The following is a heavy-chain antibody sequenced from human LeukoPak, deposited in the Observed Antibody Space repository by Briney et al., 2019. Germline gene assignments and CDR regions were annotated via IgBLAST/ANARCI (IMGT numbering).Heavy chain of an antibody. D-gene: IGHD3-10*01. V-gene: IGHV3-7*04. CDR1: GFTFSNYW. Sequence: GGSLRLSCAASGFTFSNYWMSWVRQAPGKGLEWVANIEQDGSAKYYVVSGDGRFTVSRDTAETSLYLQMHYLRTEDTAVYYCARADYYGSILDYWGQGSLVTVSS. CDR3: ARADYYGSILDY. J-gene: IGHJ4*02. CDR2: IEQDGSAK.